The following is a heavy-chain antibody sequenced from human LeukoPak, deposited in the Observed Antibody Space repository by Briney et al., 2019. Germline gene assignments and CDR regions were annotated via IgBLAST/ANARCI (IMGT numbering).Heavy chain of an antibody. CDR3: ARDYYDSSGSDY. CDR2: IYSGGST. D-gene: IGHD3-22*01. CDR1: GFTVSSNY. V-gene: IGHV3-53*01. Sequence: GGSLRLSCAASGFTVSSNYMSWVRQAPGKGLDWVSVIYSGGSTYYADSVKGRFTISRDNSKNTLYLQMNSLRAEDTAVYYCARDYYDSSGSDYWGQGTLVTVSS. J-gene: IGHJ4*02.